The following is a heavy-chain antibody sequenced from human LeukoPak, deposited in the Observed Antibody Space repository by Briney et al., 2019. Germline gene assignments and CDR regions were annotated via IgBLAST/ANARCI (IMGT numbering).Heavy chain of an antibody. V-gene: IGHV4-39*07. CDR1: GGSISSSNYY. Sequence: SETLSLTCTVSGGSISSSNYYWGWIRQPPGKGLEWIGSIHYSGSTYYNPSLKSRVTISVDTSKNQFSLKLRSVTAADTAMFYCARLYGNFQNYYDYWGQGTLVAVSS. D-gene: IGHD1-7*01. J-gene: IGHJ4*02. CDR2: IHYSGST. CDR3: ARLYGNFQNYYDY.